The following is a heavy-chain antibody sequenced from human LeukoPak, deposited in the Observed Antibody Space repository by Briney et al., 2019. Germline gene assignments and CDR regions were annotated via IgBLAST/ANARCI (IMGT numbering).Heavy chain of an antibody. CDR3: AKDGDFWSGYSDY. D-gene: IGHD3-3*01. J-gene: IGHJ4*02. CDR2: ISDSGDNT. Sequence: GGSLRLSCAASGFTVSSNYMSWVRQAPGKGLEWVSAISDSGDNTYYADSVRGRFTISRDNSKNTQYLQMDSLRAEDTAVYYCAKDGDFWSGYSDYWGQGTLVTVSS. V-gene: IGHV3-23*01. CDR1: GFTVSSNY.